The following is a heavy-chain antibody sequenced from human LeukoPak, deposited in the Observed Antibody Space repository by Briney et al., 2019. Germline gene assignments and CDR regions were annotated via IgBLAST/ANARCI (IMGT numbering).Heavy chain of an antibody. D-gene: IGHD3-10*01. Sequence: GGSLRLSCAASGFTFSSYSMNWVRQAPGKGLEWVSSISGSSSYIYYADSVKGRFTISRDNAKNSLYLQMNSLRAEDTAVYYCAREFLVYYGSGGGAFDIWGQGTMVTVSS. V-gene: IGHV3-21*01. J-gene: IGHJ3*02. CDR3: AREFLVYYGSGGGAFDI. CDR1: GFTFSSYS. CDR2: ISGSSSYI.